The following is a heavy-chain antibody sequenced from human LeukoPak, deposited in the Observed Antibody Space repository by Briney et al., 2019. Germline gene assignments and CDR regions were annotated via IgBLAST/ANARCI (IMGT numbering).Heavy chain of an antibody. CDR1: GGSISSSSYY. CDR3: VKGSYMGDWFDL. V-gene: IGHV4-39*01. D-gene: IGHD1-26*01. Sequence: SETLSLTCTVSGGSISSSSYYWGWIRQPPGKGLEWIVSIYYSGSTYYNPTLKSRVTISVETSKNQFSLKLSSVTAAGTAVYYCVKGSYMGDWFDLWGQGTLVTVSS. J-gene: IGHJ5*02. CDR2: IYYSGST.